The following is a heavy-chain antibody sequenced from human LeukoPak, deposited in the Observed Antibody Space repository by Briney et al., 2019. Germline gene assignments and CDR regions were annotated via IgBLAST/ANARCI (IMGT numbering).Heavy chain of an antibody. D-gene: IGHD6-19*01. CDR3: ARSGDSRGSAPFDY. CDR1: GFTFSSCG. V-gene: IGHV3-33*08. Sequence: GGSLRLSCAASGFTFSSCGMHWVRQAPGKGLEWVAVIWYDGSNKYYVDSVKGRFTISRDNSKNTLYLQMNSLRAEDTAVYYCARSGDSRGSAPFDYWGQGTLVTVSS. CDR2: IWYDGSNK. J-gene: IGHJ4*02.